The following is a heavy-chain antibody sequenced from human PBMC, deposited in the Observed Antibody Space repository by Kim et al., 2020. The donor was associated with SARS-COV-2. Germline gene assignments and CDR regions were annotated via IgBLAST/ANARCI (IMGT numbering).Heavy chain of an antibody. Sequence: SETLSLTCTVSGGSISSYYWSWIRQPPGKGLEWIGYIYYSGSTNYNPSLKSRVTISVDTSKNQFSLKLSSVTAADTAVYYCARHPPNYDILTGYAGYYYYYGMDVWGQGTTVTVSS. D-gene: IGHD3-9*01. CDR3: ARHPPNYDILTGYAGYYYYYGMDV. V-gene: IGHV4-59*08. CDR2: IYYSGST. J-gene: IGHJ6*02. CDR1: GGSISSYY.